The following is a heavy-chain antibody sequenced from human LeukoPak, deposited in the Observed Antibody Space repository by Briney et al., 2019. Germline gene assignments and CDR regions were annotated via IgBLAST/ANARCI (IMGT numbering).Heavy chain of an antibody. Sequence: GGSLRLSCAASGFIFDDYPMHWVRQAPGKGLEWVSGVSWNSGSIGYADSVKGRFIISRDNAKNSLYLQMNSLRAEDTALYYCATRDYFDYWGQGTLVTVSS. CDR3: ATRDYFDY. V-gene: IGHV3-9*01. J-gene: IGHJ4*02. CDR1: GFIFDDYP. CDR2: VSWNSGSI.